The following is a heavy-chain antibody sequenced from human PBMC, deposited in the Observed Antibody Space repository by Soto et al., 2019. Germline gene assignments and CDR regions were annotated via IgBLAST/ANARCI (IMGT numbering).Heavy chain of an antibody. V-gene: IGHV1-8*01. J-gene: IGHJ4*02. D-gene: IGHD5-12*01. CDR1: GYTFTSYD. Sequence: QVQLVQSGAEVKKPGASVKVSCKASGYTFTSYDINWVRQATGQGLEWMGWMNPNSGNTGYAQKFQGRVTMTRDTSISTAYMELSRLRSDDTAVYYCARDYSRGYEFDYWGQGTLVTVSS. CDR2: MNPNSGNT. CDR3: ARDYSRGYEFDY.